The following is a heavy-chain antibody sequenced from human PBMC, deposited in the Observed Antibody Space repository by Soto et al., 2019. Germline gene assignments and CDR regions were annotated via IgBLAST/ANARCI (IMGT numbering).Heavy chain of an antibody. Sequence: SETLSLTCTGSCGSISSGDYYWSWIRQPPGKDLEWIGYIYYSGSTYYNPSLKSRVTISVDTSKNQFSLKLSSVTAADTAVYYCARDQGNYGRGAFDIWGQGTMVTVS. D-gene: IGHD3-16*01. J-gene: IGHJ3*02. CDR2: IYYSGST. V-gene: IGHV4-30-4*01. CDR1: CGSISSGDYY. CDR3: ARDQGNYGRGAFDI.